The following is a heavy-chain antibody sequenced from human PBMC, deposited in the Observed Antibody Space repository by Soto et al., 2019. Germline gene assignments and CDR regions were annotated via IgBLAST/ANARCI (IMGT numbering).Heavy chain of an antibody. J-gene: IGHJ5*02. CDR3: AGGGYCSGGSCSPWFDP. CDR2: IYYSGST. Sequence: SETLSLTCTVSGGSISSYYWSWIRQPPGKGLEWIGYIYYSGSTNYNPSLKSRVTISVDTSKNQFSLKLSSVTAADTAVYYCAGGGYCSGGSCSPWFDPWGQGTLVTVSS. V-gene: IGHV4-59*01. D-gene: IGHD2-15*01. CDR1: GGSISSYY.